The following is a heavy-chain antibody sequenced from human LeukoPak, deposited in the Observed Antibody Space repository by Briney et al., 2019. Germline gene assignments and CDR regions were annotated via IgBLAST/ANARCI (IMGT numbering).Heavy chain of an antibody. J-gene: IGHJ3*02. V-gene: IGHV4-4*07. D-gene: IGHD1-7*01. CDR2: VYTSGST. Sequence: SETLSLTCTVSGGSISSYYWGWIRQPAGKGLEWIGRVYTSGSTNYNPSLKSRVTVSVDTSKNQFSLKLTSVTAADTAVYYCARLPPLYNWNYGAFDIWGQGTMVTVSS. CDR1: GGSISSYY. CDR3: ARLPPLYNWNYGAFDI.